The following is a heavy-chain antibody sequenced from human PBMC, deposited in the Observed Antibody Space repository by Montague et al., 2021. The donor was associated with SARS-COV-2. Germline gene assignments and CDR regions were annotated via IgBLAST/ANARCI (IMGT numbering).Heavy chain of an antibody. CDR3: ARGRGGSSWYRERNNWFDP. D-gene: IGHD6-13*01. CDR2: INHSGST. Sequence: SETLSLTCAVYGGSFSGYYWSWIRQPPGKGLEWIGEINHSGSTNYIPSLKSRVTISVDTSKNQFSLKLSSVTAADTAVYYCARGRGGSSWYRERNNWFDPWGQGTLVTVSS. J-gene: IGHJ5*02. CDR1: GGSFSGYY. V-gene: IGHV4-34*01.